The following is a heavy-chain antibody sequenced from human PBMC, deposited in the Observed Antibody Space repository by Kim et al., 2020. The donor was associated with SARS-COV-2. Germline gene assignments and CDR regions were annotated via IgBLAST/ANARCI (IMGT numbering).Heavy chain of an antibody. V-gene: IGHV3-23*01. D-gene: IGHD6-19*01. Sequence: GDPVKGRFTIARDHSQNTLFLQRNSLRAEDTAVYYCAKGRGDGWYYFNYWGQGTLVTVSS. J-gene: IGHJ4*02. CDR3: AKGRGDGWYYFNY.